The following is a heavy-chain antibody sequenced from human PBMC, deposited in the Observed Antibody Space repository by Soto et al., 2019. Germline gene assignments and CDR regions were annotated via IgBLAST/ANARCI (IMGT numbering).Heavy chain of an antibody. CDR3: ASSLYDSSGYYANWFDP. D-gene: IGHD3-22*01. J-gene: IGHJ5*02. CDR2: IYYSGST. Sequence: PSETLSLTCTDSGGSIGSYYWSWIRQPPGKGLEWIGYIYYSGSTNYNPSLKSRVTISVDTSKNQFSLKLSSVTAADTAVYYCASSLYDSSGYYANWFDPWGQGTLVTVSS. CDR1: GGSIGSYY. V-gene: IGHV4-59*01.